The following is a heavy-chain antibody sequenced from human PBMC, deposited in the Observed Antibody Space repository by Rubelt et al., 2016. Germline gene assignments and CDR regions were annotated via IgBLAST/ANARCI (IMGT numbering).Heavy chain of an antibody. CDR3: ARTYSSTWTRFDY. V-gene: IGHV4-39*01. D-gene: IGHD6-13*01. J-gene: IGHJ4*02. CDR1: GDSISSSSYY. Sequence: QPQLQESGPGLVKPSETLSLTCTVSGDSISSSSYYWGWIRQPPEKGLEWIGSIYYSGSTYYNPSLKSRVTISIDTSKNQFSLTLNSVTAAETCVYYCARTYSSTWTRFDYWGQGTLVMVSS. CDR2: IYYSGST.